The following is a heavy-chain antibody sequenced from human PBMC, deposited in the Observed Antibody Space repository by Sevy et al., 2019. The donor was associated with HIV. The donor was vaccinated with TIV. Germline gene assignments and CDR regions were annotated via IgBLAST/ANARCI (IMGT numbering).Heavy chain of an antibody. D-gene: IGHD5-12*01. J-gene: IGHJ3*02. V-gene: IGHV3-48*03. CDR1: GFTFSSNE. CDR3: ARVARWLQNDAFDI. CDR2: ISSSGSTI. Sequence: GGSLRLSCAASGFTFSSNEMNWVHQAPGKGLEWVSYISSSGSTIYYADSVKGRFTISRDNAKNSLYLQMNSLRAEDTAVYYCARVARWLQNDAFDIWGQGTMVTVSS.